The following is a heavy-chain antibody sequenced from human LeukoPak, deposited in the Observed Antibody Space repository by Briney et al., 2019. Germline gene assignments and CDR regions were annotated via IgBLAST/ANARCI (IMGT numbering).Heavy chain of an antibody. D-gene: IGHD3-22*01. CDR2: IYYSGST. J-gene: IGHJ5*02. V-gene: IGHV4-59*01. Sequence: SETLSLTCTVSGGSISSYYWSWIRQPPGKGLEWIGYIYYSGSTNYNPSLKSRVTISVDTSKNQFPLKLSSVTAADTAVYYCAREDYYDSHNWFDPWGQGTLVTVSS. CDR1: GGSISSYY. CDR3: AREDYYDSHNWFDP.